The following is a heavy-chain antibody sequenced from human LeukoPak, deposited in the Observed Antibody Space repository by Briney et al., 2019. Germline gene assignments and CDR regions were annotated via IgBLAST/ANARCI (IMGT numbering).Heavy chain of an antibody. CDR2: INPNSGGT. D-gene: IGHD2-8*01. Sequence: ASVKVSCKASGYTFTGYYMHWVRQAPGQGLEWMGWINPNSGGTSYAQKFQGRVTMTRDMSTSTVYMELSSLRSEDTAVYYCARSVDIVLMVYATSYYFDYWGQGTLVTVSS. CDR1: GYTFTGYY. J-gene: IGHJ4*02. CDR3: ARSVDIVLMVYATSYYFDY. V-gene: IGHV1-2*02.